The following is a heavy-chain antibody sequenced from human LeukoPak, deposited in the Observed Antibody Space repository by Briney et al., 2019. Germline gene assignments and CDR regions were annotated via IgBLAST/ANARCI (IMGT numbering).Heavy chain of an antibody. J-gene: IGHJ6*03. CDR2: IWYDGSNK. Sequence: GGSLRLSCAASGFTLSSYGMHWVRQAPGKGLEWVAVIWYDGSNKYYADSVKGRFTISRDNSKNTLYLQMNSLRAEDTAVYYCARGTNLYYYYYYMDVWGKGTTVTVSS. CDR1: GFTLSSYG. D-gene: IGHD1-14*01. CDR3: ARGTNLYYYYYYMDV. V-gene: IGHV3-33*01.